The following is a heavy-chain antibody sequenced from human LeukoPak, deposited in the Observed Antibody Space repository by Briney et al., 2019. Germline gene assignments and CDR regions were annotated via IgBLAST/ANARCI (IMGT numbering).Heavy chain of an antibody. D-gene: IGHD2-15*01. Sequence: WGSLRLSCAASGFTFSSYSMNWVRQAPGKGLEWVSYISSSSSTIYYADSVKGRFTISRDNAKNSLFLQMNSLRAEDTAVYYCARVLRYCSGGNCYSGGLGYMDVWGKGTTVTISS. CDR3: ARVLRYCSGGNCYSGGLGYMDV. V-gene: IGHV3-48*04. CDR1: GFTFSSYS. J-gene: IGHJ6*03. CDR2: ISSSSSTI.